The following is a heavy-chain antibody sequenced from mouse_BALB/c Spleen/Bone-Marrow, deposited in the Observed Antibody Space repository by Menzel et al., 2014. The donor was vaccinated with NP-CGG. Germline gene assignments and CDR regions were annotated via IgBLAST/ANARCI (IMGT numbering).Heavy chain of an antibody. CDR2: ISTYSGNT. D-gene: IGHD1-1*01. J-gene: IGHJ2*01. CDR1: GYTFTAYA. Sequence: QVQLQQSGPELVRPGVSVRLSCKGSGYTFTAYAMHWVKQSHAESLEWIGLISTYSGNTHYNQNFKGKATMTVDKSSSTAYKELARLTSEDSAIYYCARNFYGSSYFDYWGQGTTLTVSS. CDR3: ARNFYGSSYFDY. V-gene: IGHV1-67*01.